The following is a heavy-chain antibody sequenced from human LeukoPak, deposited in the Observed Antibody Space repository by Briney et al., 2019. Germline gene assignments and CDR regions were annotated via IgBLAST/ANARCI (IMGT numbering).Heavy chain of an antibody. CDR2: ISSSSSYI. J-gene: IGHJ4*02. V-gene: IGHV3-21*01. CDR3: ARDHNGSGSHY. D-gene: IGHD3-10*01. CDR1: GFTFSSYS. Sequence: GGALRLSCAASGFTFSSYSMNWVRQAPGKGLEWVSSISSSSSYIYYADSVKGRFTISRDNAKNSLYLQMNSLRAEDTAVYYCARDHNGSGSHYWGQGTLVTVSS.